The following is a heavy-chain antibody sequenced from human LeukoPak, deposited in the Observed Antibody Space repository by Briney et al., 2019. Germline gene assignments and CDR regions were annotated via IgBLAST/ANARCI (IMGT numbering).Heavy chain of an antibody. CDR2: IYYSGST. CDR1: GGSISSYY. J-gene: IGHJ4*02. CDR3: ARGVDRAYYYGSGRNYFDY. Sequence: SETLSLTCTVSGGSISSYYWSWIRQPPGKGLEGIGYIYYSGSTNYNPSLKSRVTISVDTSKNQFSLKLSSVTAADTAVYYCARGVDRAYYYGSGRNYFDYWGQGTLVTVSS. D-gene: IGHD3-10*01. V-gene: IGHV4-59*01.